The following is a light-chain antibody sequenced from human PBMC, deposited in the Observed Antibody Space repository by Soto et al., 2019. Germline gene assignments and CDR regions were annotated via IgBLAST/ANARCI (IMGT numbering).Light chain of an antibody. CDR3: SSYRTGNTYV. CDR2: EVS. Sequence: QSALTQPASVSGSPGQSITISCTGTISDVSDYNYVSWYQQHPGKAPKLMVYEVSNRPAGVSNRFSGSKSGITASLTISGLQADDEADYYCSSYRTGNTYVFGTGTKLTVL. CDR1: ISDVSDYNY. J-gene: IGLJ1*01. V-gene: IGLV2-14*01.